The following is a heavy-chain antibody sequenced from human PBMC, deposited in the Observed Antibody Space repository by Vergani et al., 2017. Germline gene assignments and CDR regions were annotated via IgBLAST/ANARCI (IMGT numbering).Heavy chain of an antibody. CDR1: GFTFSSYS. CDR3: ARSPQIAVTPPFYFDY. D-gene: IGHD6-19*01. V-gene: IGHV3-21*05. J-gene: IGHJ4*02. CDR2: ISSSSSTI. Sequence: EVQLVESGGGLVKPGGSLRLSCAASGFTFSSYSMNWVRQAPGKGLEWVSYISSSSSTIYYADSVKGRFTISRDNAKNSLYLQMNSLRAEDTAVYYCARSPQIAVTPPFYFDYWGQGTLVTFSS.